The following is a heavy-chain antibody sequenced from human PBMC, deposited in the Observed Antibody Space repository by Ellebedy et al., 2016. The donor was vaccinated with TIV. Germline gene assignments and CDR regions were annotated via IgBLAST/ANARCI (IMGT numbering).Heavy chain of an antibody. J-gene: IGHJ4*02. V-gene: IGHV1-69*13. Sequence: SVKVSXXASGGTFSSYAISWVRQAPGQGLEWMGGIIPIFGTANYAQKFQGRATITADESTSTAYMELSSLRSEDTAVYYCAREHPDTAMAQYDYWGQGTLVTVSS. CDR2: IIPIFGTA. CDR3: AREHPDTAMAQYDY. D-gene: IGHD5-18*01. CDR1: GGTFSSYA.